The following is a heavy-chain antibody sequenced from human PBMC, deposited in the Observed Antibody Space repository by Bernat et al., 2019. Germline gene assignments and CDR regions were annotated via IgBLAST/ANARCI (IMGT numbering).Heavy chain of an antibody. V-gene: IGHV3-23*01. CDR3: AKGGPGALNPMNYNFDD. Sequence: EVQVLESGGGLVQPGESLRLSCGASGFTFRNYAMSWVSQAPGKGLAWVSGIMNSGDTTYYADTVNGRFTISRDNSKNRLYLQMNSLRAEDTAVYYCAKGGPGALNPMNYNFDDWGQGTLVTVSS. CDR2: IMNSGDTT. CDR1: GFTFRNYA. J-gene: IGHJ4*02. D-gene: IGHD1-7*01.